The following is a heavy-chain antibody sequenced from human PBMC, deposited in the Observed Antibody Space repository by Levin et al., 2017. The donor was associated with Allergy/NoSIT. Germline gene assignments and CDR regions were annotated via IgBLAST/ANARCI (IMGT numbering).Heavy chain of an antibody. J-gene: IGHJ3*02. Sequence: GGSLRLSCAASGFTFSSYAMHWVRQAPGKGLEWVAVISYDGSNKYYADSVKGRFTISRDNSKNTLYLQMNSLRAEDTAVYYCARFVHDDAFDIWGQGTMVTVSS. CDR2: ISYDGSNK. CDR1: GFTFSSYA. CDR3: ARFVHDDAFDI. V-gene: IGHV3-30-3*01. D-gene: IGHD3-10*02.